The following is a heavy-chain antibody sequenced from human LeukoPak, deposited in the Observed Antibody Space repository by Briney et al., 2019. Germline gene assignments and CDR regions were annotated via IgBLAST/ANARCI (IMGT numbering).Heavy chain of an antibody. Sequence: ASVKVSCKASGYTFTTYYIHWVRQAPGQGLEWMGWISAYNGNTNYAQKLQGRVTMTTDTSTSTAYMELRSLRSDDTAVYYCARDPLNYSGDAFDIWGQGTMVTVSS. CDR3: ARDPLNYSGDAFDI. D-gene: IGHD4-11*01. CDR2: ISAYNGNT. CDR1: GYTFTTYY. V-gene: IGHV1-18*04. J-gene: IGHJ3*02.